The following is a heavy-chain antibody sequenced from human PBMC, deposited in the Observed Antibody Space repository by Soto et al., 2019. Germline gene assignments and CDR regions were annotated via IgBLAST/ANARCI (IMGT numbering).Heavy chain of an antibody. V-gene: IGHV4-34*01. Sequence: QVQLQQWGAGLLKPSETLSLTCAVYGGSFSGYYWSWIRQPPGKGLECIGEINHSGSTNYNPSLKSRATISVDTXKNQFSLKLSSVTAADTAVYYCARSYGGNSGTFDFWGQGTLVTVSS. D-gene: IGHD4-17*01. J-gene: IGHJ4*02. CDR3: ARSYGGNSGTFDF. CDR2: INHSGST. CDR1: GGSFSGYY.